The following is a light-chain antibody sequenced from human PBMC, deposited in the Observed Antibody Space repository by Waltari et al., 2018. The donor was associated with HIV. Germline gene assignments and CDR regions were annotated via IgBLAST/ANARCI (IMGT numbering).Light chain of an antibody. CDR3: SSYAGGHTWV. V-gene: IGLV2-23*02. CDR2: EVT. Sequence: QSALSQPASVSGSPGQSIVISCSGTRSNLGNYNLVSWYQQHPGKVPRIIIYEVTKRPSGVSYRFSGSKSANTASLMISGLQAEDEADYYCSSYAGGHTWVFGGGTKLTVL. CDR1: RSNLGNYNL. J-gene: IGLJ2*01.